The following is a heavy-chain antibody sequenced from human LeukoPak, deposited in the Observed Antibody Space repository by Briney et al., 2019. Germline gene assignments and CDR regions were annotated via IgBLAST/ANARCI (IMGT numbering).Heavy chain of an antibody. J-gene: IGHJ4*02. D-gene: IGHD3-22*01. CDR3: ARSAYYYDNL. CDR2: IKQDGSEK. Sequence: GGSLRLSCAASGFTFDDYGMSRVRQAPGKGLEWVANIKQDGSEKYYVDSVKGRFTISRDNAKNSLYLQMNRLRAEDTAVYYGARSAYYYDNLWGQGTLVTVSS. V-gene: IGHV3-7*01. CDR1: GFTFDDYG.